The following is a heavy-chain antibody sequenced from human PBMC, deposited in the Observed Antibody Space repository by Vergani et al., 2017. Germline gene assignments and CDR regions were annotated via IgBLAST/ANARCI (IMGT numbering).Heavy chain of an antibody. D-gene: IGHD1-1*01. CDR2: IIPILGTA. V-gene: IGHV1-69*11. J-gene: IGHJ6*02. CDR3: ARESGRTTEDLVGYYYGMDV. CDR1: GGTFSSYA. Sequence: QVQLVQSGAEVKKPGSSVKVSCKASGGTFSSYAISWVRQAPGQGLEWMGRIIPILGTANYAQKFQGRVTITADESTSTAYMELSSLRSEDTAVYYCARESGRTTEDLVGYYYGMDVWGQGTTVTVSS.